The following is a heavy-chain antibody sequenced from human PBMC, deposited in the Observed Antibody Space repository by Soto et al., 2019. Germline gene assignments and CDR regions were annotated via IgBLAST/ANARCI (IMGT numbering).Heavy chain of an antibody. CDR3: ARGLGRWLQEVHKWDYGMDV. V-gene: IGHV4-4*02. D-gene: IGHD5-12*01. CDR2: IYHSGST. CDR1: GGSISSSSW. Sequence: QVQLQESGPGLVKPSGTLSLTCAVSGGSISSSSWWSWVRQPPGKGLAWIGEIYHSGSTNYNASLRARVTTPVDNPKNHFARKLSAVTAADTAVYYFARGLGRWLQEVHKWDYGMDVWGQGTTVTVSS. J-gene: IGHJ6*02.